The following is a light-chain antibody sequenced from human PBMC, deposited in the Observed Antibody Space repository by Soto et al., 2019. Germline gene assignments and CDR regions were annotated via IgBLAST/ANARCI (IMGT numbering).Light chain of an antibody. J-gene: IGKJ1*01. CDR2: DAS. CDR3: QQYGSYSSWT. V-gene: IGKV1-5*01. Sequence: DIQMTQSPSTLSASVGDRVTITCRASQTISTYLAWYQQKPGRAPNILIYDASGLEGGVPSRFSGSGSGTEFTLTISSLQPDDFATYYCQQYGSYSSWTFGQGTKVDI. CDR1: QTISTY.